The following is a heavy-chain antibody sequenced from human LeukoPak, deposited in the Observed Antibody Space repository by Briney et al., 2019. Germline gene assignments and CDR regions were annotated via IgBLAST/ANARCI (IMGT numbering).Heavy chain of an antibody. J-gene: IGHJ4*02. D-gene: IGHD3-22*01. CDR3: ATRSIYYYYFDY. Sequence: GGSLRLSCAASGFTFSTYGMHWVRQAPGKGLEWVAVISYDGNNENYVDSVKGRFTISRDNSKNTLYLQMNSLRAEDMAVYYCATRSIYYYYFDYWGQGTLVTVSS. CDR2: ISYDGNNE. V-gene: IGHV3-30*03. CDR1: GFTFSTYG.